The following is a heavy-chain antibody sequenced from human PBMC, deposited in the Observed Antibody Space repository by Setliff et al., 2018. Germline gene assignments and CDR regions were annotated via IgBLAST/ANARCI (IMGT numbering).Heavy chain of an antibody. CDR1: GYTFTSYA. CDR2: INTNTGNP. J-gene: IGHJ3*02. CDR3: ASPGATSAFDI. D-gene: IGHD1-26*01. V-gene: IGHV7-4-1*02. Sequence: GASVKVSCKASGYTFTSYAMSWVRQAPGQGLEWMGWINTNTGNPTYAQGFTGRFVFSLDTSVSTAYLQISSLKAEDTAVYYCASPGATSAFDIWGQGTMVTVSS.